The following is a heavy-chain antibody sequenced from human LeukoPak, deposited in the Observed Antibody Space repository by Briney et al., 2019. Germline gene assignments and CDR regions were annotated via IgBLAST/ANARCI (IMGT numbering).Heavy chain of an antibody. Sequence: PSETLSLTCTVSGGSISSYYWSWIRQTPGKGLEWIGYIYYSGSTNYNPSLKSRVTISVDTSKNQFSLKLSSVTAADTAVYYCARADGYSGSYYAFDIWGQGTMVTVSS. J-gene: IGHJ3*02. V-gene: IGHV4-59*01. D-gene: IGHD1-26*01. CDR2: IYYSGST. CDR3: ARADGYSGSYYAFDI. CDR1: GGSISSYY.